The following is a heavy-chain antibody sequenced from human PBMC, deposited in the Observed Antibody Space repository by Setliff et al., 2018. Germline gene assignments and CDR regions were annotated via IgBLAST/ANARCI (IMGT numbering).Heavy chain of an antibody. CDR2: ISGSGSTI. Sequence: GGSLRLSCAASGFTFSSYAMHWVRQAPGKGLEWVAVISGSGSTIYYADSVKGRFTISRDNAKNSLYLQMNSLRAEDTAVYYCAGVSRSYGLPLDYWGQGTLVTVSS. V-gene: IGHV3-48*04. CDR3: AGVSRSYGLPLDY. CDR1: GFTFSSYA. D-gene: IGHD5-18*01. J-gene: IGHJ4*02.